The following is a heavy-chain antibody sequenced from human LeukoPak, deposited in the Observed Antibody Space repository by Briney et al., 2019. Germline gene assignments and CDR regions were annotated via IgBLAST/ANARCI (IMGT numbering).Heavy chain of an antibody. V-gene: IGHV4-61*02. CDR2: ISPSGST. CDR1: GGSINGGNYY. Sequence: SQTLSLTCTVSGGSINGGNYYWTWLRQPAGKGLEWIGRISPSGSTNYNPSLKSRVTISVDTSKSQFSLKLSSVTAADTAVYYCAKGSDNYYYYYMDVWGKGTTVTVSS. CDR3: AKGSDNYYYYYMDV. D-gene: IGHD2-15*01. J-gene: IGHJ6*03.